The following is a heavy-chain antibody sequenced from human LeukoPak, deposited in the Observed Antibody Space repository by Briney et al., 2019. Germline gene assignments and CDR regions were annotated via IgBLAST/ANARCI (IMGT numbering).Heavy chain of an antibody. V-gene: IGHV3-23*01. Sequence: PGGPLRLSCAASRFTFSTYAMSWVRQAPGKGLEWVSAISGSGDSTYYADSVKGRSTISRDNSKNTLYLQMNSLRVEDTAVYYCATYAVAGTEYWGQGTLLTVSS. D-gene: IGHD6-19*01. J-gene: IGHJ4*02. CDR3: ATYAVAGTEY. CDR2: ISGSGDST. CDR1: RFTFSTYA.